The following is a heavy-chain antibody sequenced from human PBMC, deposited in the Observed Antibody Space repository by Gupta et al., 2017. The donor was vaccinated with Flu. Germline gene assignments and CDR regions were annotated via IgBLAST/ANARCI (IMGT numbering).Heavy chain of an antibody. CDR2: INHSGST. V-gene: IGHV4-34*01. J-gene: IGHJ4*02. CDR1: GGSFSGYY. Sequence: QVQLQQWGAGLLKPSETLSLTCAVYGGSFSGYYWSWIRQPPGKGLEWIGEINHSGSTNYNPSLKSRVTISVDTSKNQFSLKLSSVTAADTAVFYCARGRTGHSFERGFDYWGQGTLVTVSS. D-gene: IGHD5-18*01. CDR3: ARGRTGHSFERGFDY.